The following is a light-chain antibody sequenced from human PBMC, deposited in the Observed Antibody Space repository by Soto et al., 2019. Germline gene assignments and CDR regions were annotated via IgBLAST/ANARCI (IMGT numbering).Light chain of an antibody. CDR1: QSVDSR. J-gene: IGKJ5*01. CDR3: QQRSDWPLT. V-gene: IGKV3-11*01. CDR2: DVS. Sequence: IVMTQSPATLPVSPGERATLSRRTSQSVDSRLAWYQHKPGQAPRLLIYDVSNRASGIPARFSGSGSETDFTLTISSLEPEEFAVYYCQQRSDWPLTFGQGTRLEI.